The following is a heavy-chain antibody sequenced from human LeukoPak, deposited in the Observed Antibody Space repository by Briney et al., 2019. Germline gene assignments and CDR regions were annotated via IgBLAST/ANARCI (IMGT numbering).Heavy chain of an antibody. CDR3: ARTTVNIAAAGTNYNWFDP. CDR2: IYDSGST. Sequence: SETLSLTCAVSGYSFSSGYYWGWIRQPPGKRLEWIGSIYDSGSTYYNPSLKSRFTISVDTSKNQFSLKLSSVTAADTAVYYCARTTVNIAAAGTNYNWFDPWGQGTLVTVSS. J-gene: IGHJ5*02. D-gene: IGHD6-13*01. V-gene: IGHV4-38-2*01. CDR1: GYSFSSGYY.